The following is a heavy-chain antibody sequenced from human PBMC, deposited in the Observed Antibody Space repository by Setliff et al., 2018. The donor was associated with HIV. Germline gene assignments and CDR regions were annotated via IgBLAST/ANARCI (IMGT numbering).Heavy chain of an antibody. CDR3: ARAPATTHDFDH. J-gene: IGHJ4*02. CDR2: INYSGTT. D-gene: IGHD1-1*01. CDR1: YS. V-gene: IGHV4-34*01. Sequence: SETLSLTCAESYSWAWIRQPPGKGLEWIGAINYSGTTYYNPSLKSRVTISIDTSKNQFSLRLTSVTAADTAVYYCARAPATTHDFDHWGQGTLVTVSS.